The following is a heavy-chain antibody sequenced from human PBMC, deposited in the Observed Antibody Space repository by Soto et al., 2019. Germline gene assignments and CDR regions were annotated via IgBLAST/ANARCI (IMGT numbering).Heavy chain of an antibody. CDR1: GGSISSGGYY. Sequence: LSLTCTVSGGSISSGGYYWSWIRQHPGKGLEWIGYIYYSGSTYYNPSLKSRVTISVDTSKNQFSLKLSSVTAADTAVYYCAREGHKWLRRYGMDVWGQGTTVTVSS. V-gene: IGHV4-31*03. CDR3: AREGHKWLRRYGMDV. D-gene: IGHD5-12*01. J-gene: IGHJ6*02. CDR2: IYYSGST.